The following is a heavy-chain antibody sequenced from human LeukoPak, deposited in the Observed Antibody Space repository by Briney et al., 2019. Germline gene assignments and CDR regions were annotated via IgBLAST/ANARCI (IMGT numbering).Heavy chain of an antibody. CDR2: ISGYNGDT. CDR1: GYTFTSYG. CDR3: ARDWKPPDYYYGMDV. J-gene: IGHJ6*02. Sequence: GASVKVSCKASGYTFTSYGISWVRQAPGQGLEWMGWISGYNGDTNYAQKFQGRVTMTTDTSTSTAYMELRSLRSDDTGVYYCARDWKPPDYYYGMDVWGQGTTVIVSS. V-gene: IGHV1-18*01. D-gene: IGHD1-1*01.